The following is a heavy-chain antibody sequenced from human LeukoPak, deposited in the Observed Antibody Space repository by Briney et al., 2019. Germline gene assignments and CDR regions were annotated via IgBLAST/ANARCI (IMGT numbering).Heavy chain of an antibody. CDR2: ISSSSSII. CDR1: GFTFSSYS. D-gene: IGHD5-18*01. J-gene: IGHJ4*02. CDR3: ARARGYSYGYSDY. V-gene: IGHV3-48*01. Sequence: GWSLRLSCASSGFTFSSYSMNWVRQTPGKGLEWVSYISSSSSIIDYADSVKGRFTISRDNAKNSLYLQMNSLRAEDTAVYYCARARGYSYGYSDYWGQGTLVTVSP.